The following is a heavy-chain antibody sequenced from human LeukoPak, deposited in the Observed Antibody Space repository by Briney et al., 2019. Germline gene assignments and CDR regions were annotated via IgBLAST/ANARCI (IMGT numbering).Heavy chain of an antibody. CDR1: GYTFTSYG. J-gene: IGHJ4*02. CDR2: ISAYNGNT. D-gene: IGHD3-3*01. CDR3: ARVATVRFFPSGYLDY. Sequence: GASVKVSCKASGYTFTSYGISWVRQAPGQGLEWMGWISAYNGNTNYAQKLQGRVTMTTDTSTSTAYMELRSLRSDDTAVYYCARVATVRFFPSGYLDYWGQGTLVTVSS. V-gene: IGHV1-18*01.